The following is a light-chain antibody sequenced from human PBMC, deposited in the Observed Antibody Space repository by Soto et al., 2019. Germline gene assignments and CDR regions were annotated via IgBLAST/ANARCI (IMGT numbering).Light chain of an antibody. CDR1: QTVSITY. CDR3: QQYGGSPIT. J-gene: IGKJ5*01. CDR2: GAS. Sequence: VLTQSPGTLSLSPGESATLSCRASQTVSITYLTWYQQKPGQAPRLLIFGASKRATGIPDRFSGSGSGRDFTLTISGLEPEDFALYYCQQYGGSPITFGLGTRLEIK. V-gene: IGKV3-20*01.